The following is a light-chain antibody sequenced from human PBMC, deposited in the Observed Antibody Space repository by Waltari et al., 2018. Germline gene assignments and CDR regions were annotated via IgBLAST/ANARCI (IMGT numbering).Light chain of an antibody. CDR1: SSDGGTYDY. CDR2: EVN. CDR3: STYVSSSTLVV. V-gene: IGLV2-14*01. Sequence: QSALTQPASVSGSPGQSITLSCTGSSSDGGTYDYVSWYQQHPGKAPKLVIYEVNNRPSGISNRFSGSKSGNTASLTISGLQAEDEADFYCSTYVSSSTLVVFGGGTRLTVL. J-gene: IGLJ2*01.